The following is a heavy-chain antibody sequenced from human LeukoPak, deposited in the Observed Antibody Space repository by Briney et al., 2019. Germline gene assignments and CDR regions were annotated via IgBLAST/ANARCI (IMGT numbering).Heavy chain of an antibody. D-gene: IGHD4-23*01. CDR2: INPNSGGT. J-gene: IGHJ5*02. Sequence: ALVKVSCKASGYTFTGYYMHWVRQAPGQGLEWMGRINPNSGGTNYAQKFQGRVTMTRDTSISTAYMELSRLRSDDTAVYYCARDSGIYGGNENWFDPWGQGTLVTVSS. V-gene: IGHV1-2*06. CDR1: GYTFTGYY. CDR3: ARDSGIYGGNENWFDP.